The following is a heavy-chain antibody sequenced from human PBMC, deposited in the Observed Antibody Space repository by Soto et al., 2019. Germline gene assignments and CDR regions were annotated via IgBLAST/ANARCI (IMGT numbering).Heavy chain of an antibody. CDR1: GYSFTSYG. V-gene: IGHV1-18*01. J-gene: IGHJ4*02. CDR2: ISTYNGNT. Sequence: QVQLVQSGAEVKEPGASEKVSCKASGYSFTSYGISWVRQAPGQGLEWMGWISTYNGNTNYAQKLQGRVTMTTDTSTNTAYMELRSLRSDDTAMYYCARSCPGRTCYFIYWGQGTLVAVSS. D-gene: IGHD2-8*02. CDR3: ARSCPGRTCYFIY.